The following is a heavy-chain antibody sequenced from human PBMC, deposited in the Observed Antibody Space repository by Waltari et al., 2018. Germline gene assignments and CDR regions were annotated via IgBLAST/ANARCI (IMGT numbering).Heavy chain of an antibody. J-gene: IGHJ4*02. Sequence: QVQLQESGPGLVKPSETLSLTCTVSGGSISSYYWHWIRQPAGKGLEWIGHIYSSGSTDYNPSLKSRVTLSVDASKNQFSLRLSSVTAADTAVYYCARVGWDDSGDYNTFDYWGQGTLVTVSS. D-gene: IGHD4-17*01. V-gene: IGHV4-4*07. CDR2: IYSSGST. CDR1: GGSISSYY. CDR3: ARVGWDDSGDYNTFDY.